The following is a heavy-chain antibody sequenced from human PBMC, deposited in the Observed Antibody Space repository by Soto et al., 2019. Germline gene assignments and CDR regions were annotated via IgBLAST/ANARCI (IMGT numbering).Heavy chain of an antibody. J-gene: IGHJ4*02. Sequence: ASVKVSCKASGYTFTDYGISWVRQAPGQGLQWMGWITAFNGNTKYAQQFQGRVTMTTDTSTSTAYMELRSLESDDTAVYYCARISQSDFWSGYYYFFDYWGQGTLDTVSS. CDR1: GYTFTDYG. V-gene: IGHV1-18*01. D-gene: IGHD3-3*01. CDR2: ITAFNGNT. CDR3: ARISQSDFWSGYYYFFDY.